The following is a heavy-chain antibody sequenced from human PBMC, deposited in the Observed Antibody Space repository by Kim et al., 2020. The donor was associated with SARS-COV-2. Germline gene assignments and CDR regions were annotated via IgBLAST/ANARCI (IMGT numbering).Heavy chain of an antibody. CDR2: NTVYNGDT. CDR3: ASPFVGERQLVAPYGMDV. Sequence: ASVKVSCKVSGYTFTSYRVTWVRQAPGQGLEWMGCNTVYNGDTIYAQKFQGRVTMTTDKSSSTVYMELGSLRFDDSSVYYCASPFVGERQLVAPYGMDVWGQGTTVTVS. D-gene: IGHD6-13*01. CDR1: GYTFTSYR. J-gene: IGHJ6*02. V-gene: IGHV1-18*04.